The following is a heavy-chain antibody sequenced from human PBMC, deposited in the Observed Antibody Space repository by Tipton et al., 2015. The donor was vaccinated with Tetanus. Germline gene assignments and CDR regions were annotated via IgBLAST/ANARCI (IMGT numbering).Heavy chain of an antibody. CDR1: GGSISPNY. CDR2: MSYSGGA. V-gene: IGHV4-59*01. J-gene: IGHJ4*02. Sequence: TLFLTCTVSGGSISPNYWSWIRQPPGKGLEWIGQMSYSGGANYNPYLNSRVTISVDTSKNQFSLRLTSVTAADTAVYYCARANNEFPKKGPFDSWGQGRLVIVSS. CDR3: ARANNEFPKKGPFDS. D-gene: IGHD1-1*01.